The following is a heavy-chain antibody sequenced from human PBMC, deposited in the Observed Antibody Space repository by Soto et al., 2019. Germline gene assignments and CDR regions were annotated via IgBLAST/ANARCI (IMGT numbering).Heavy chain of an antibody. CDR3: AKGGSSYFFDY. CDR2: ISSR. Sequence: EVQLLESGGGLVQPGGSLRLSYAASGFTFSNYAMSWVRQAPGKGLEWVSTISSRDYADSVKGRFTISRDNSKNTLYLQMNSLRAEDTAVYYCAKGGSSYFFDYWGQGTLVTVSS. J-gene: IGHJ4*02. V-gene: IGHV3-23*01. CDR1: GFTFSNYA. D-gene: IGHD2-15*01.